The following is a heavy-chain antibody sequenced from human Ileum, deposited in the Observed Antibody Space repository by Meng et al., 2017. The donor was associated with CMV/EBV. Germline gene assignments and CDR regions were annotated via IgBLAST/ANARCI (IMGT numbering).Heavy chain of an antibody. D-gene: IGHD3-22*01. V-gene: IGHV4-39*07. J-gene: IGHJ4*02. Sequence: HLQLQGSGPGLLKPSETLSLTCTVSGGSISTSSYYWGWIRQSPGKGLEWIGSVYYNGITYYNPSLNSRVILSLDTSKNQFSLKLDSVTAADTAVYYCGRDNSGFVDYWGQGALVTVSS. CDR1: GGSISTSSYY. CDR2: VYYNGIT. CDR3: GRDNSGFVDY.